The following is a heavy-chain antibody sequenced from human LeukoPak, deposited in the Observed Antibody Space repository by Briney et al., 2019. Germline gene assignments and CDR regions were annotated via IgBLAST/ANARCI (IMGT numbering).Heavy chain of an antibody. V-gene: IGHV4-39*01. CDR2: YYFSGST. CDR1: GGSISSSSYY. J-gene: IGHJ4*02. CDR3: ARHGGDYDILTGYYLYYFDY. Sequence: KPSETLSLTCTVSGGSISSSSYYWGWIRPPPREGVGGVWRYYFSGSTYYNPSLKSRVTISVDTSKNQFSLKLSSVTAADTAVYYCARHGGDYDILTGYYLYYFDYWGQGTLVTVSS. D-gene: IGHD3-9*01.